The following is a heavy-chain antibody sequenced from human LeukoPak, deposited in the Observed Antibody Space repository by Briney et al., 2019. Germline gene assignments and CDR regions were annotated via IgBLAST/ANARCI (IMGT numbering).Heavy chain of an antibody. D-gene: IGHD3-10*01. Sequence: PSETLSLTCTVSGGSISSYYWSWIRQPAGKGLEWIGRIYTSGSTNYNPSLKSRVTMSVATSKNQFSLKLSSVTAADTAVYYCARDKGSGSYYQYYYYYMDVWGKGTTVTVSS. CDR3: ARDKGSGSYYQYYYYYMDV. J-gene: IGHJ6*03. CDR1: GGSISSYY. V-gene: IGHV4-4*07. CDR2: IYTSGST.